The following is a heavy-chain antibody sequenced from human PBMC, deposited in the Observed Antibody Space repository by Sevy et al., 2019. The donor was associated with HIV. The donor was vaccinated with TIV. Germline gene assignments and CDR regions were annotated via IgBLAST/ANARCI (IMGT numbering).Heavy chain of an antibody. CDR1: GFPFRTYG. V-gene: IGHV3-33*03. CDR2: IWYDGSNQ. CDR3: ARLDFDV. J-gene: IGHJ3*01. Sequence: GGSLRLSCAASGFPFRTYGIHWVRQAPGKGLEWVAFIWYDGSNQLYADSVKGRFTISRDNSKDMVSLQMNSLRVEDTALYFCARLDFDVWGHGTMVTVSS.